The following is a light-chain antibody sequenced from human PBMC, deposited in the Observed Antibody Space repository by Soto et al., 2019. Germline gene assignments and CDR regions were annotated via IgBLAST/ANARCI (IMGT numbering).Light chain of an antibody. CDR2: GAS. V-gene: IGKV3-15*01. J-gene: IGKJ3*01. CDR1: QSVSSN. CDR3: QKYNNWPFT. Sequence: EIVMTQSPATLSVSPGERATLSCRASQSVSSNLAWYQQKPGQAPRLLIYGASTRATGIPARFSGSGSGTVFTLTISSLQSEDSAVYYCQKYNNWPFTFGPGTKVDIK.